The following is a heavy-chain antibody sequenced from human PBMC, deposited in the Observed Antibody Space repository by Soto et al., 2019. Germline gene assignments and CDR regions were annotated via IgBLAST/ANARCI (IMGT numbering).Heavy chain of an antibody. CDR2: ISSAVNT. CDR1: GFTFSNYA. D-gene: IGHD6-6*01. V-gene: IGHV3-23*01. CDR3: AKQVRDGTSSQYYFDY. Sequence: EVQLLQSGGGLVQPGGSLRLSCAGSGFTFSNYAMSWVRQAPGKGLEWVSAISSAVNTYYADSVKGRFTISRDNSKNTLSLQMNSLRAEDTAVYYCAKQVRDGTSSQYYFDYWGQGTLVTVSS. J-gene: IGHJ4*02.